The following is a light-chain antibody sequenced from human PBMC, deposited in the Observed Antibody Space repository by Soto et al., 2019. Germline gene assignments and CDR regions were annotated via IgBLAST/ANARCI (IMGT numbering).Light chain of an antibody. V-gene: IGLV1-40*01. Sequence: QSVLTQPPSVSGAPGQRVTISCTGTSSNFAAGYDVHWYQQLPGTAPKLVIYGNNNRPSGIPDRFSGSKSGTSASLAITGLQAEDEADYYCQSYDRSLSGWVFGGGTKLTVL. CDR3: QSYDRSLSGWV. J-gene: IGLJ3*02. CDR2: GNN. CDR1: SSNFAAGYD.